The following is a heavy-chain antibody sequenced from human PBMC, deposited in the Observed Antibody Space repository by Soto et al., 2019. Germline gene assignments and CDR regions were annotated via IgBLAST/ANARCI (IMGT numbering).Heavy chain of an antibody. CDR3: ARDLITGTTSSHVFDY. CDR2: INPNSGGT. Sequence: GASVKVSCKASGYTFTGYYMHWVRQAPGQGLEWMGWINPNSGGTNYAQKFQGWVTMTRDTSISTAYMELSRLRSDDTAVYYCARDLITGTTSSHVFDYWGQGTLVTVSS. V-gene: IGHV1-2*04. J-gene: IGHJ4*02. CDR1: GYTFTGYY. D-gene: IGHD1-7*01.